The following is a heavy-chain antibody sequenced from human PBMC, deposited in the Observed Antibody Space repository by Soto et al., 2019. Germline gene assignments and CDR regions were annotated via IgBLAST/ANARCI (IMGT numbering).Heavy chain of an antibody. D-gene: IGHD3-10*01. V-gene: IGHV4-34*01. CDR1: GGSFSGYY. CDR3: ARGGQTMVRGVIEKGYYFDY. J-gene: IGHJ4*02. CDR2: INHSGST. Sequence: QVQLQQWGAGLLKPSETLSLTCAVYGGSFSGYYWSWIRQPPGKGLEWIGEINHSGSTNYNPSLKSRVTISVDTSKNQFSRKLSSVTAADTAVYYCARGGQTMVRGVIEKGYYFDYWGQGTLVTVSS.